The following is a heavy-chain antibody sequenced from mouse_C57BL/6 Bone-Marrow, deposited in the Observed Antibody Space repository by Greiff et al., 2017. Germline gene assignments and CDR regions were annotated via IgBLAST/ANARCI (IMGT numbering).Heavy chain of an antibody. CDR3: ARQDSNYYFDY. V-gene: IGHV5-12*01. J-gene: IGHJ2*01. CDR1: GFTFSDYY. CDR2: ISNGGGST. D-gene: IGHD2-5*01. Sequence: EVQRVESGGGLVQPGGSLKLSCAASGFTFSDYYMYWVRQTPEKRLEWVAYISNGGGSTYYPDTVKGRFTISRDNAKNTLYLQMSRLKSEDTAMYYCARQDSNYYFDYWGQGTTLTVSS.